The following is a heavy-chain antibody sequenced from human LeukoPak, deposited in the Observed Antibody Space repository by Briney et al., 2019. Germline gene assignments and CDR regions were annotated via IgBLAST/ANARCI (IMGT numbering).Heavy chain of an antibody. CDR2: ISYDGSNK. CDR3: ARDLYCSSTSCYGSVYYWFDP. J-gene: IGHJ5*02. D-gene: IGHD2-2*01. Sequence: QPGRSLRLSCAASGFTFSSYAMHWVRQAPGKGLEWVAVISYDGSNKYYADSVKGRFTISRDNSKNTLYLQMNSLRAEDTAVYYCARDLYCSSTSCYGSVYYWFDPWGQGTLVTVSS. CDR1: GFTFSSYA. V-gene: IGHV3-30*04.